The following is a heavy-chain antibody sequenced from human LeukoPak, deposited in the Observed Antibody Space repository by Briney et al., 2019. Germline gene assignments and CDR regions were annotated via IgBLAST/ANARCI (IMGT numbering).Heavy chain of an antibody. J-gene: IGHJ4*02. CDR2: MNPNSGNT. V-gene: IGHV1-8*01. Sequence: GASVKVSCKASGYTFTSYDINWVRQATGQGLEWMGWMNPNSGNTGYAQKFQGRFTTTRNTSISTAYMELSSLRSEDTAVYYCARENYYGPGSYWDWGQGTLVTVSS. D-gene: IGHD3-10*01. CDR3: ARENYYGPGSYWD. CDR1: GYTFTSYD.